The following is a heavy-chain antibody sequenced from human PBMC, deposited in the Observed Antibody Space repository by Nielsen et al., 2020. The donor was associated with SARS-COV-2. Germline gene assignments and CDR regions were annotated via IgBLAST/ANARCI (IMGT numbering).Heavy chain of an antibody. J-gene: IGHJ6*02. CDR2: IYSSGST. CDR3: AAAGEPYYYYYGMDV. V-gene: IGHV4-61*02. D-gene: IGHD7-27*01. Sequence: SETLSLTCTVSGGSISSGTYYWSWIRQPAGKGLEWIGRIYSSGSTNYNPSLKTRVTISVDTSKNQFSLKLSSVTAADTAVYYCAAAGEPYYYYYGMDVWGQGTTVSVSS. CDR1: GGSISSGTYY.